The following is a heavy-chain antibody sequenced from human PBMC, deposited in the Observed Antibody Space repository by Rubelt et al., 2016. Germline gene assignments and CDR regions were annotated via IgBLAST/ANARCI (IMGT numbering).Heavy chain of an antibody. CDR2: ITDGSRAI. V-gene: IGHV3-48*04. D-gene: IGHD6-19*01. CDR3: ARATVAGYWYFDL. J-gene: IGHJ2*01. Sequence: GKGLEWLSYITDGSRAIYYADSVKGRFTISRDNAKNSLYLQMNSLRAEDTALYHCARATVAGYWYFDLWGRGTLVTVSS.